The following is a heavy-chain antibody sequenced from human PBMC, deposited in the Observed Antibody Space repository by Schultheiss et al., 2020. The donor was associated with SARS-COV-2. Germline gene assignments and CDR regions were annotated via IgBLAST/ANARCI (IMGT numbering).Heavy chain of an antibody. Sequence: SETLSLTCTVSGGSISSYYWSWIRQPAGKGLEWIGRIYTSGSTNYNPSLKSRVTMSVDTFKNQFSLKLSSVTAADTAVYYCARNKGDTRCSGYDNYYYYMDVWGKGTTVTVSS. J-gene: IGHJ6*03. D-gene: IGHD5-12*01. V-gene: IGHV4-4*07. CDR1: GGSISSYY. CDR3: ARNKGDTRCSGYDNYYYYMDV. CDR2: IYTSGST.